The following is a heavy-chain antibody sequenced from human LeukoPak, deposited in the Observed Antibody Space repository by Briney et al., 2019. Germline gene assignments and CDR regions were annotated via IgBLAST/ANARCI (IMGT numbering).Heavy chain of an antibody. CDR3: ARSNFVVVAATLRYSDYGTNGMDV. CDR2: IIPILGIA. CDR1: GGTFSSYA. Sequence: ASVKVSCKASGGTFSSYAISWVRQAPGQGLEWMGRIIPILGIANYAQKFQGRVTITADKSTSTAYMELSSLRSEDTAVYYCARSNFVVVAATLRYSDYGTNGMDVWGQGTTVTVSS. V-gene: IGHV1-69*04. J-gene: IGHJ6*02. D-gene: IGHD2-15*01.